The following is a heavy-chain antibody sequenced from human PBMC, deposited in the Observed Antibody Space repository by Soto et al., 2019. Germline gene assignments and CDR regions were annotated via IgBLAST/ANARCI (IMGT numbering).Heavy chain of an antibody. D-gene: IGHD3-22*01. J-gene: IGHJ4*02. V-gene: IGHV3-23*01. CDR1: GLTFRSCA. Sequence: EVQLLQSGGGLVQPGGSLRLSCAASGLTFRSCAMSWVRQAPGMGLEWVSTISGGGGGTYYADSVKGRFTISRDNSKNTLYLQMNSLRAEDTAVYYCASAYYDSSGYYDYWGQGTLVTVSS. CDR2: ISGGGGGT. CDR3: ASAYYDSSGYYDY.